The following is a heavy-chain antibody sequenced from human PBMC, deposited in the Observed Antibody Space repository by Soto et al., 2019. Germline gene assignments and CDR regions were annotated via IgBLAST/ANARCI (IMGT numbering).Heavy chain of an antibody. J-gene: IGHJ6*03. CDR3: AKEKRYYDFWSGYYHAYYYYMDV. CDR2: ISNNGAHT. Sequence: GGSLRLSCAASGFTFSNYEMHWVRQAPGKGLEYVSGISNNGAHTDYAKSVKGRFAISRDNSENTLYLQMGSLRAEDTAVYYCAKEKRYYDFWSGYYHAYYYYMDVWGKGTTVTVSS. D-gene: IGHD3-3*01. V-gene: IGHV3-64*01. CDR1: GFTFSNYE.